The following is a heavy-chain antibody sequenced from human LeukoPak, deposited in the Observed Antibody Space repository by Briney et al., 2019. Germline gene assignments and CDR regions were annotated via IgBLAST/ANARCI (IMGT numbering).Heavy chain of an antibody. D-gene: IGHD1-26*01. CDR2: ISESGHKI. Sequence: GGSLRLSCVASGFIFSDYYMSWIRQTPGKGPEWVSYISESGHKIYYADSVKGRFTISRDNARNSLSLRMNSLRAEDTAVYYCARDRTYYPHWGQGTLVTVSS. CDR1: GFIFSDYY. CDR3: ARDRTYYPH. V-gene: IGHV3-11*01. J-gene: IGHJ4*02.